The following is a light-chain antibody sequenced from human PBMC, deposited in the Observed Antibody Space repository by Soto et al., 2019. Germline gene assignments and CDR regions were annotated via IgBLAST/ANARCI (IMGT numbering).Light chain of an antibody. J-gene: IGKJ1*01. CDR2: GAS. CDR1: QSVCSSD. CDR3: QRYGSSPPET. Sequence: EIVLTQSPDTLSSSPGQITTLSCRASQSVCSSDLAWYQQKPGQAPRLLIYGASSRTTGGPDRFSGCGSGTHVTLTISRLEPGEVGVYYCQRYGSSPPETFDEGTKVDIK. V-gene: IGKV3-20*01.